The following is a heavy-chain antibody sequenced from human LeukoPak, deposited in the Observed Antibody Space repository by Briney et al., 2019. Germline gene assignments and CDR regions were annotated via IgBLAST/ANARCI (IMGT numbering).Heavy chain of an antibody. D-gene: IGHD2-2*01. CDR2: VTQTGST. CDR3: ARRVNRRSTSCPMCLDY. J-gene: IGHJ4*02. CDR1: GGSFSCYF. Sequence: SETLSLTCAVYGGSFSCYFWTWIRQPPGKGLEWIGEVTQTGSTNYNPSLKSRVTISVDTSKNQFSLKLTSVTAADTAVYYCARRVNRRSTSCPMCLDYWGQGDLVTVSS. V-gene: IGHV4-34*01.